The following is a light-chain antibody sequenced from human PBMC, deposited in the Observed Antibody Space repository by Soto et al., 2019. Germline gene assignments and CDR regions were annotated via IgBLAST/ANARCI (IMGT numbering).Light chain of an antibody. CDR2: DAS. Sequence: MTQSPATLSASVGDRVTITFRASQTISTWMAWYQQKPGKAPKLLVYDASTLQSGVASRFSGSGSGTEFTLTISSLQPDDFATYYCQHYNSYSEAFGQGTKVDIK. CDR3: QHYNSYSEA. CDR1: QTISTW. J-gene: IGKJ1*01. V-gene: IGKV1-5*01.